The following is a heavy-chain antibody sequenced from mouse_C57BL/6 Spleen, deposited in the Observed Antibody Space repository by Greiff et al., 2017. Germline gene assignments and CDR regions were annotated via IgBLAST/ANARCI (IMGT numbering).Heavy chain of an antibody. CDR1: GFSLTSYG. V-gene: IGHV2-2*01. CDR2: IWSGGST. J-gene: IGHJ4*01. CDR3: AGKGFRRLYAMDD. Sequence: VQLVESGPGLVQPSQSLSITCTVSGFSLTSYGVHWVRQSPGKGLEWLGVIWSGGSTDYNAAFISSLSISKDNSKSQVFFKMNSLQADDTAIYXCAGKGFRRLYAMDDWGKGTSVTVSS.